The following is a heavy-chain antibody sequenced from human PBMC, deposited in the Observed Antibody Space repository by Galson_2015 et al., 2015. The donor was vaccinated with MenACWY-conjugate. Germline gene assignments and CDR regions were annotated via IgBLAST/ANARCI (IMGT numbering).Heavy chain of an antibody. CDR2: IDWDDDK. Sequence: PALVKPTQTLTLTCTFSGFSLSTSGMRVNWVRQPPGKALEWLARIDWDDDKLDNTSLRTRLTISRDTSTNQVVLTMTNMDPVDTATYYCVRTSYCSGGRCYSPFDFWGQGTLVTVSS. CDR3: VRTSYCSGGRCYSPFDF. CDR1: GFSLSTSGMR. D-gene: IGHD2-15*01. V-gene: IGHV2-70*04. J-gene: IGHJ4*02.